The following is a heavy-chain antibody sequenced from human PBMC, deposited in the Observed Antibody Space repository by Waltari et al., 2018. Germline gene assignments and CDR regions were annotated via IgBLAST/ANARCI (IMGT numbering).Heavy chain of an antibody. Sequence: QVQLQESGPGLVKPSETLSPTCTVSGGSISSYYWSWIRQPPGKGLEWIGYIYYSGSTNYNPSLKSRVTISVDTSKNQFSLKLSSVTAADTAVYYCARDNLGLAYCGGDCYSFWFDPWGQGTLVTVSS. CDR3: ARDNLGLAYCGGDCYSFWFDP. D-gene: IGHD2-21*02. CDR2: IYYSGST. J-gene: IGHJ5*02. CDR1: GGSISSYY. V-gene: IGHV4-59*12.